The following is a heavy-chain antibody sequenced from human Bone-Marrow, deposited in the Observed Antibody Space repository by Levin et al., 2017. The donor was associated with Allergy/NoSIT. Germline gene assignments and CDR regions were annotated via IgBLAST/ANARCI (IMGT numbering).Heavy chain of an antibody. V-gene: IGHV3-66*01. D-gene: IGHD6-19*01. CDR1: GFSVTSNF. CDR2: IYGGARA. J-gene: IGHJ4*02. CDR3: ARVHSDSSGWYHFDC. Sequence: GGSLRLSCAASGFSVTSNFMGWVRQAPGKGLEWVSVIYGGARANYAEYGDYVKGGFTISRDSSRNTLYLQMNSLRVEDTAVYYCARVHSDSSGWYHFDCWGQGTLVTVSS.